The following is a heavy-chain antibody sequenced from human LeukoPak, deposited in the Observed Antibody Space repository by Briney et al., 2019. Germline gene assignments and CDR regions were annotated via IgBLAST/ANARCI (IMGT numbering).Heavy chain of an antibody. CDR2: ISSSGSTI. D-gene: IGHD3-3*01. CDR1: GFTFSDYY. J-gene: IGHJ4*02. V-gene: IGHV3-11*01. CDR3: ARDRRSTIFGVVIPYFDY. Sequence: GGSLRLSCAASGFTFSDYYMSWIRQAPGKGLEWVSYISSSGSTIYYADSVKGRFTISRDNAKNSLYLQMNSLRAEDTAVYYCARDRRSTIFGVVIPYFDYWGQGTLVTVSS.